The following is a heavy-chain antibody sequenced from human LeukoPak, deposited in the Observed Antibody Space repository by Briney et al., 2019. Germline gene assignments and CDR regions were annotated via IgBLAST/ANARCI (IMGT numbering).Heavy chain of an antibody. J-gene: IGHJ6*02. CDR3: ASVYKHGMDV. V-gene: IGHV1-46*01. D-gene: IGHD5-24*01. Sequence: ASVKVSCKASGYTLTSYYLHWVRQAPGQRLERMAIINPSGGSTSHAQKFQGRVTMTRDTSASTVYMELSSLRSEDTAVYYCASVYKHGMDVWGQGTTVTVSS. CDR2: INPSGGST. CDR1: GYTLTSYY.